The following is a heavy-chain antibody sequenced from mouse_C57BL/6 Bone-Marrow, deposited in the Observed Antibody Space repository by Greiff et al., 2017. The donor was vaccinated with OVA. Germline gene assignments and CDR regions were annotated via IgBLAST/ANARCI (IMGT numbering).Heavy chain of an antibody. V-gene: IGHV5-15*01. Sequence: DVMLVESGGGLVQPGGSLKLSCAASGFTFSDSGMAWVRQAPRKGPEWVAFISNLAYSIYYADTVTGRFTISRENAKNTLYLEMSSLRSEDTAMYYCARGGPGDAMDCWGQGTSVTVSS. CDR3: ARGGPGDAMDC. J-gene: IGHJ4*01. CDR2: ISNLAYSI. CDR1: GFTFSDSG.